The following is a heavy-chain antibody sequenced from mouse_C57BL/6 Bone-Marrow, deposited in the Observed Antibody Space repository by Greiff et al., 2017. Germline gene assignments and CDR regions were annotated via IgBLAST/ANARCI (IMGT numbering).Heavy chain of an antibody. J-gene: IGHJ4*01. D-gene: IGHD1-1*02. Sequence: DVMLVESGGGLVQPGESLKLSCESNEYEFPSHDMSWVRKTPEKRLELVAAINSDGGSTYYPDTMERRFIISRDNTKKTLYLQMSSLRSEDTALYYCARQVVGRGYYAMDYWGQGTSVTVSS. CDR3: ARQVVGRGYYAMDY. V-gene: IGHV5-2*01. CDR1: EYEFPSHD. CDR2: INSDGGST.